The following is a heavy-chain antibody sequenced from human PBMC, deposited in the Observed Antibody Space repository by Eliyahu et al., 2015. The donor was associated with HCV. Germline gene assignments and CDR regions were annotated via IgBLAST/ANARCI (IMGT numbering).Heavy chain of an antibody. CDR1: GFSFXTXE. CDR2: ITSSGTTM. Sequence: EVQLVESGGGLVQPGGSLRLSCAASGFSFXTXEXNWVRQAPGKGLGWVSYITSSGTTMYYADYVKGRFTISRDNAKNSLYLQMNSLRAEDTAVYYCAREYEALIVVGLQVDSFDIWGQGTKVTVSS. CDR3: AREYEALIVVGLQVDSFDI. J-gene: IGHJ3*02. D-gene: IGHD2-15*01. V-gene: IGHV3-48*03.